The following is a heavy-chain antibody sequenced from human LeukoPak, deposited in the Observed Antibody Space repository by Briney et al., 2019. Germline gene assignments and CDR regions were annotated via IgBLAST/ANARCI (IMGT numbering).Heavy chain of an antibody. CDR2: IKQDGSEK. J-gene: IGHJ1*01. CDR3: ARGIVVPAAIRAEYFQH. CDR1: GFTFSSYW. D-gene: IGHD2-2*01. Sequence: GGSLRLSCAASGFTFSSYWMSWVRQAPGKGLEWVANIKQDGSEKYYVDSVKGRFTISRDNAKNSLYLQMNSLRAEDTAVYYCARGIVVPAAIRAEYFQHWSQGTLVTVSS. V-gene: IGHV3-7*01.